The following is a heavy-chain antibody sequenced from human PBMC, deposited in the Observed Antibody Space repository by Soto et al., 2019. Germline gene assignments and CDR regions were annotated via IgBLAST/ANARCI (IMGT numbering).Heavy chain of an antibody. CDR2: IRGFSPYT. CDR1: GFTFRTYT. D-gene: IGHD2-15*01. Sequence: VGSLRLSCISSGFTFRTYTMNWVRQAPGKGLEWVSGIRGFSPYTFYAESVKGRFTISRDNAKNSLYLQMNSLRAEDTAVYYCARDRGYDAHDYYYNAMDVWGQGTTVTVSS. V-gene: IGHV3-21*01. J-gene: IGHJ6*02. CDR3: ARDRGYDAHDYYYNAMDV.